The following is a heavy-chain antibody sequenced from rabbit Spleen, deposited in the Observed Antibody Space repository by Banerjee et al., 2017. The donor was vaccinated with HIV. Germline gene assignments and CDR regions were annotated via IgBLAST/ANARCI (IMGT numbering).Heavy chain of an antibody. CDR2: IDSGRSGFT. J-gene: IGHJ6*01. Sequence: QSLEESRGDLVKPGASLTLTCTASGVSFSSSSYMCWVRQAPGKGLEWIACIDSGRSGFTYFATWAKGRFTISKTSSTTVTLQMTRLPAADTATYFCARDTSSSFSSYGMDLWGPGTLVTVS. D-gene: IGHD1-1*01. CDR1: GVSFSSSSY. CDR3: ARDTSSSFSSYGMDL. V-gene: IGHV1S40*01.